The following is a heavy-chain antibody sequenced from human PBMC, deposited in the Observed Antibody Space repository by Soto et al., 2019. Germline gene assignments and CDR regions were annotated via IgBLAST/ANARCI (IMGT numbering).Heavy chain of an antibody. V-gene: IGHV5-51*01. CDR3: SDATSYDG. Sequence: GDALKRSGERSGCTVTTACICWVRQMPGKGPEWMGIIYPGDSDTKYNPSFQGQVTISADKSITTTYLQWSSLKASDTAIYYCSDATSYDG. J-gene: IGHJ6*01. CDR2: IYPGDSDT. CDR1: GCTVTTAC.